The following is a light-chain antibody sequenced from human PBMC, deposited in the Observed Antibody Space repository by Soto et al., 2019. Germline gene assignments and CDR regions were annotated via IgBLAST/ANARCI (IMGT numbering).Light chain of an antibody. CDR2: SND. Sequence: QSVLTQPPSASGTPGQRVTLSCSGSSSNIGSNTVNWYQQLPGKAPKLLIYSNDQRPSGVPDRFSGSKSDTSASLAISGLQSDDEADYYWAAWDDSRNGFAVFGGGTQLTVL. CDR3: AAWDDSRNGFAV. V-gene: IGLV1-44*01. J-gene: IGLJ7*01. CDR1: SSNIGSNT.